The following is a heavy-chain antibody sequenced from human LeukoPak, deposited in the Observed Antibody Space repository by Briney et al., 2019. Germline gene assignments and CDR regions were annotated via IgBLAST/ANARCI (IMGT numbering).Heavy chain of an antibody. CDR3: AREGSLGSIAAAGMGRGMDV. V-gene: IGHV3-7*01. D-gene: IGHD6-13*01. Sequence: SGGSLRLSCAASGFTFSTYWMSWVRQTPGKGLEWVASIRADESEKYYVDSVKGRFNISRDNAKNLVYLQLSSLRAEDTAVYYCAREGSLGSIAAAGMGRGMDVWGQGTTVTVSS. J-gene: IGHJ6*02. CDR2: IRADESEK. CDR1: GFTFSTYW.